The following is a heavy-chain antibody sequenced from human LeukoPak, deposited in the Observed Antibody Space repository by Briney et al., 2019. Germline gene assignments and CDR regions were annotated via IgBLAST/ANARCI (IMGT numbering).Heavy chain of an antibody. J-gene: IGHJ4*02. Sequence: SETLSLTCTVSGGSISSSSYYWGWIRQPPGKGLEWIGSIYYSGSTYYNPSLKSRVTISVDTSKNLFSLKLSSVTAADTAVYYCARDPIYDFWSGYYGRAGYFDYWGQGTLVTVSS. V-gene: IGHV4-39*07. D-gene: IGHD3-3*01. CDR1: GGSISSSSYY. CDR3: ARDPIYDFWSGYYGRAGYFDY. CDR2: IYYSGST.